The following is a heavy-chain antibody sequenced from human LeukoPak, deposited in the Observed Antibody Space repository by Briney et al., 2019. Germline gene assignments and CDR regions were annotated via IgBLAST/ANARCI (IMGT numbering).Heavy chain of an antibody. V-gene: IGHV1-18*01. Sequence: GASVKVSCKASGYTFTSYGISWVRQAPGQGLEWMGWISAYNGNTNYAQKLQGRVTMTTDTSTSTAYMELRSLRSDDTAVYYCARDRPYEGSQPTRHAFDIWGQGTMVTVSS. CDR3: ARDRPYEGSQPTRHAFDI. CDR2: ISAYNGNT. D-gene: IGHD6-6*01. CDR1: GYTFTSYG. J-gene: IGHJ3*02.